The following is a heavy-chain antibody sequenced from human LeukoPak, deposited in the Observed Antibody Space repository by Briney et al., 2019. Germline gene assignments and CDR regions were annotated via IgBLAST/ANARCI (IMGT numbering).Heavy chain of an antibody. CDR2: IYYSGST. CDR3: ARASYDFRSGYYTPFDY. CDR1: GGSISSYY. V-gene: IGHV4-59*01. Sequence: SETLSLTCTVSGGSISSYYWSWIRQPPGKGLEWIGYIYYSGSTNYNPSLKSRVTISVDTSKNQFSLKLSSVTAADTAVYYCARASYDFRSGYYTPFDYWGQGTLVTVSS. D-gene: IGHD3-3*01. J-gene: IGHJ4*02.